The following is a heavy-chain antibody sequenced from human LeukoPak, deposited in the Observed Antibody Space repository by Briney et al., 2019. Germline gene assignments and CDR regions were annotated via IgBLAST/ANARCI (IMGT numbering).Heavy chain of an antibody. D-gene: IGHD6-13*01. Sequence: SETLSLTCTVYGGSFTAYYWSWIRQPPGKGLEWIGEINQSGDTNYNPSLKSRVTISVDTSKNQFSLKLSSVTAADTAVYYCARHRGYSSRGGWFDPWGQGTLVTVSS. CDR2: INQSGDT. J-gene: IGHJ5*02. V-gene: IGHV4-34*01. CDR3: ARHRGYSSRGGWFDP. CDR1: GGSFTAYY.